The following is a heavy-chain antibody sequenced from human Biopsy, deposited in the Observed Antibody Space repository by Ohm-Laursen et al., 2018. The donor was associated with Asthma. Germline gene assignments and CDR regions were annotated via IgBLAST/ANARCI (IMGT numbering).Heavy chain of an antibody. D-gene: IGHD3-3*02. CDR2: ITGSGGIT. CDR3: AGTFHFWSPYHAEHYQL. V-gene: IGHV3-23*01. J-gene: IGHJ1*01. Sequence: SLRLSCAASGFTFSNYPMTWVRQAPGKGLEWVSSITGSGGITYYADSLKGRFTISRDKSENTLYLQMNSLRAEDTAVYYCAGTFHFWSPYHAEHYQLWGQGTLVTVPS. CDR1: GFTFSNYP.